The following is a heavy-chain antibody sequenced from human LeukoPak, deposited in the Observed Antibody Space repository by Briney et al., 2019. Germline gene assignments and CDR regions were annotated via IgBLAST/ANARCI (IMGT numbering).Heavy chain of an antibody. V-gene: IGHV3-7*01. J-gene: IGHJ6*02. Sequence: GGSLRLSCAASGFTFSSYWMSWVRQAPGKGLEWVANIKQYGSEKYYVDSVKGRFTISRDNAKNSLYLQMNSLRAEDTAVYYCARDQGYCSGGSCYHAGYYGMDVWGQGTTVTVSS. CDR2: IKQYGSEK. D-gene: IGHD2-15*01. CDR3: ARDQGYCSGGSCYHAGYYGMDV. CDR1: GFTFSSYW.